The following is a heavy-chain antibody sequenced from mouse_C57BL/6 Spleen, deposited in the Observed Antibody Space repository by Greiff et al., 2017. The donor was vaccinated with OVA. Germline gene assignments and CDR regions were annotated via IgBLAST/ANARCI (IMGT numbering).Heavy chain of an antibody. D-gene: IGHD1-1*01. CDR2: IDPSDSYT. Sequence: QVQLQQSGAELVMPGASVKLSCKASGYTFTSYWMHWVKQRPGQGLEWIGEIDPSDSYTNYNQKFKGKSTLTVDKSSSTAYMQLSSLTSEDSAVYYCARFSTTVVAPFDYWGQGTTLTVSS. CDR3: ARFSTTVVAPFDY. J-gene: IGHJ2*01. V-gene: IGHV1-69*01. CDR1: GYTFTSYW.